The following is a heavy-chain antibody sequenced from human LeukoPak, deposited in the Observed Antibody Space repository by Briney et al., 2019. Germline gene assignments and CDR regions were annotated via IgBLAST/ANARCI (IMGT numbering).Heavy chain of an antibody. D-gene: IGHD2-21*02. CDR2: LSYDGTNE. CDR3: ARDLCGGDCYSGFDY. J-gene: IGHJ4*02. CDR1: GFTFSSYA. Sequence: GGSLRLSCAASGFTFSSYAMHWVRQAPGKGLEWVIVLSYDGTNEYSADSVKGRFTISRDNSKNTLYLQMSSLRSEDTAIYYCARDLCGGDCYSGFDYWGQGTLVTVSS. V-gene: IGHV3-30*04.